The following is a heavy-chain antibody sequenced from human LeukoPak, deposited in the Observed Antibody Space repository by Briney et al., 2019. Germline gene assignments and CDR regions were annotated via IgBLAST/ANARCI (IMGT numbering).Heavy chain of an antibody. D-gene: IGHD2-21*01. CDR3: ARRPGGSTAGDHRPDWSFDL. CDR1: GYSISSGYY. J-gene: IGHJ2*01. V-gene: IGHV4-38-2*01. Sequence: PSETLSLTCAVSGYSISSGYYWGWIRQPPGKGLEWIGSIYHSGNTYHNPSLKSRVAISVDTSKNKFSLNLTSVTAADTAVYYCARRPGGSTAGDHRPDWSFDLWGRATLVTVSS. CDR2: IYHSGNT.